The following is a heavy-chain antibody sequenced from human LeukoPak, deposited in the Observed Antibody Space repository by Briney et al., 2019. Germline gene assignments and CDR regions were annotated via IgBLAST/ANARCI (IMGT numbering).Heavy chain of an antibody. CDR1: GFTFSSYE. CDR3: ARVASLSGFDY. Sequence: GGSLRLSYAASGFTFSSYEMNWVRQAPGKGLEWVSYISSSGSTIYYADSVKGRFTISRDNAKNSLYLQMNSLRAEDTAVYYCARVASLSGFDYWGQGTLVTVSS. CDR2: ISSSGSTI. V-gene: IGHV3-48*03. J-gene: IGHJ4*02. D-gene: IGHD1-26*01.